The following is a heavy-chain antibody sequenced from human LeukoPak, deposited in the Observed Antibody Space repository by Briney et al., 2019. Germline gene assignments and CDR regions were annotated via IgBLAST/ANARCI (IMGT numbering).Heavy chain of an antibody. J-gene: IGHJ3*02. D-gene: IGHD3-10*01. Sequence: SDTLALTCTVSGGSINNFYWYWVRQPPVKGLEWIGYIYYTGGTNYNPSLKSRVTISVDTSKNLFSLSLTYLTAADTAVYYCARAVRGVIIAFDIWGQGTMVTVSS. CDR2: IYYTGGT. CDR3: ARAVRGVIIAFDI. CDR1: GGSINNFY. V-gene: IGHV4-59*01.